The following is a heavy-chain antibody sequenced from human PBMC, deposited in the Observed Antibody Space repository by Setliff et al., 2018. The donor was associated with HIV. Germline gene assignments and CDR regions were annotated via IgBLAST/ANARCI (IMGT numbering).Heavy chain of an antibody. CDR3: ARAGDYYDSSGFIY. CDR1: GYTFTSYA. D-gene: IGHD3-22*01. V-gene: IGHV7-4-1*02. J-gene: IGHJ4*02. Sequence: GASVKVSCKASGYTFTSYAMSWVRQAPGHGLEWMGWINTNPGNPTYAQGFTGRFVFSLDTSVSTAYLQISSLKAEDTAVYYCARAGDYYDSSGFIYWGQGTLVTVSS. CDR2: INTNPGNP.